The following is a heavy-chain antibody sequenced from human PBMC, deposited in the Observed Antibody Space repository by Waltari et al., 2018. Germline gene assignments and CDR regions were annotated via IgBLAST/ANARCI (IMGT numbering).Heavy chain of an antibody. CDR3: ASLATMGDYFDY. Sequence: QVQLLQAGAEAKKPGASVKVPCKAHGYTCAGCYVHWVRQAPGQGLEWMGGINPNRGGTNYAQKFQGRVTMTRDTSISTAYMELSRLRSDDTAVYYCASLATMGDYFDYWGQGTLVTVSS. CDR1: GYTCAGCY. D-gene: IGHD3-16*01. CDR2: INPNRGGT. V-gene: IGHV1-2*02. J-gene: IGHJ4*02.